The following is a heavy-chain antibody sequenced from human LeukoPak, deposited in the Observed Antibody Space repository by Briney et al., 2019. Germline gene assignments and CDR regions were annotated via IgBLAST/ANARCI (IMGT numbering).Heavy chain of an antibody. CDR1: GFTFSSYA. V-gene: IGHV3-23*01. D-gene: IGHD3-3*01. CDR2: ISGSGGST. J-gene: IGHJ5*02. Sequence: GGSLRLSCAASGFTFSSYAMSWVRQAPGKGLEWVSAISGSGGSTYCADSVKGRFTISRDNSKNTLYLQMNSLRAEDTAVYYCAKDLEYYDFWSGSPWGWFDPWGQGTLVTVSS. CDR3: AKDLEYYDFWSGSPWGWFDP.